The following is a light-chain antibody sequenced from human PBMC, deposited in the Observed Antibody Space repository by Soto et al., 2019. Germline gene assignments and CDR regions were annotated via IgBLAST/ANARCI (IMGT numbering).Light chain of an antibody. V-gene: IGLV1-40*01. CDR2: DST. CDR1: GSNIGTGYD. Sequence: QSVLTQPPSVSGAPGQRVTISCTGSGSNIGTGYDVNWYQQLPGTAPKLLIYDSTNRPSGVPDRFSASKSGTSASLAITGLQADDEADYYCQSYDTYVRVVFGGGTQLTVL. CDR3: QSYDTYVRVV. J-gene: IGLJ2*01.